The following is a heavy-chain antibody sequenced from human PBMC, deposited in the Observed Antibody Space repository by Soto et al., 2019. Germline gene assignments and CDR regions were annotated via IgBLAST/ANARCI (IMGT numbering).Heavy chain of an antibody. V-gene: IGHV3-30*18. CDR3: AKDLEFRWRLIRSLGGYYYGMDV. D-gene: IGHD3-3*01. J-gene: IGHJ6*02. CDR2: ISYDGSNK. CDR1: GFTFSSYG. Sequence: QVQLVESGGGVVQPGRSLRLSCAASGFTFSSYGMHWVRQAPGKGLEWVAVISYDGSNKYYADSVKGRFTISRDNSKNTLYLQMNSLRAEDTAVYYCAKDLEFRWRLIRSLGGYYYGMDVWGQGTTVTVSS.